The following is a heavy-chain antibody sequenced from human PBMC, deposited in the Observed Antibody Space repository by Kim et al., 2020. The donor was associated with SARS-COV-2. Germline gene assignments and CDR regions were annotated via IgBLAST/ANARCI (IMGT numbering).Heavy chain of an antibody. CDR2: ISSSSSTI. CDR1: GFTFSSYS. CDR3: ARGGGCSGGSCYPYYWYFDL. Sequence: GGSLRLSCAASGFTFSSYSMNWVRQAPGKGLEWVSYISSSSSTIYYADSVKGRFTISRDNAKNSLYLQMNSLRDEDTAVYYCARGGGCSGGSCYPYYWYFDLWGRGTLVTVSS. J-gene: IGHJ2*01. V-gene: IGHV3-48*02. D-gene: IGHD2-15*01.